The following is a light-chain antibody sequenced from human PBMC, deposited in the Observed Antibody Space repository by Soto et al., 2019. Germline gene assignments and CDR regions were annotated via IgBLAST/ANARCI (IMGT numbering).Light chain of an antibody. CDR3: TSYTSDSTYV. CDR2: DVS. CDR1: STDVGRYNY. J-gene: IGLJ1*01. V-gene: IGLV2-14*01. Sequence: QPALNQPAPVSGSPWEPLTISLPGTSTDVGRYNYVSWYQQHPGKAPKLMVYDVSNRPSWVSNRFSGSKSGITASLTISGLQAEDEADYYCTSYTSDSTYVFGTGTKVTVL.